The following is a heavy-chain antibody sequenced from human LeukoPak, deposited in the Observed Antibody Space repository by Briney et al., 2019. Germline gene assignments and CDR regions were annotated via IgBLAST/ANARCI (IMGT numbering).Heavy chain of an antibody. CDR3: AAYSSSWYGGYAEYFQH. CDR2: IYYSGST. J-gene: IGHJ1*01. V-gene: IGHV4-59*01. Sequence: SETLSLTCTVSGGSISSYYWSWIRQPPGKGLEWIGYIYYSGSTNYNPSLKSRVTISVDTSKNQFSLKLSFVTAADTAVYYCAAYSSSWYGGYAEYFQHWGQGTLVTVSS. D-gene: IGHD6-13*01. CDR1: GGSISSYY.